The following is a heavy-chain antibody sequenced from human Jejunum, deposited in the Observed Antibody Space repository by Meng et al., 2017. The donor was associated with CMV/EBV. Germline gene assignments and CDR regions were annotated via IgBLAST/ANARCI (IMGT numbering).Heavy chain of an antibody. CDR3: ARDLVAATAPNN. V-gene: IGHV3-21*01. CDR1: GFAFSTYA. Sequence: SWGASGFAFSTYAMNWVRRAPGKGLEWVSSISAASDYIYYGDSVKGRCTISRDNVRNSLYLQVNSLRAEDTAVYYCARDLVAATAPNNWGQGTLVTVSS. D-gene: IGHD1-26*01. CDR2: ISAASDYI. J-gene: IGHJ4*02.